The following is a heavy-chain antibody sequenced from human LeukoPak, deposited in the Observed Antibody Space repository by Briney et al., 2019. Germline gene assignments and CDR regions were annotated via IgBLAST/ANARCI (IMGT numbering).Heavy chain of an antibody. D-gene: IGHD3-22*01. CDR2: IIPIFGTA. CDR3: MYYYDSSGYYIDY. V-gene: IGHV1-69*06. Sequence: SVKVSCKASGGTFSSYAISWVRQAPGQGLEWMGGIIPIFGTANYAQKFQGRVTITADKSTSTAYMELSSLRSEDTAVYYCMYYYDSSGYYIDYWGQGTLVTVSS. J-gene: IGHJ4*02. CDR1: GGTFSSYA.